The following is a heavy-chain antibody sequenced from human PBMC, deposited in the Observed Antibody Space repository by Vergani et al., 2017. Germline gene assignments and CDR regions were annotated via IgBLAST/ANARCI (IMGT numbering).Heavy chain of an antibody. J-gene: IGHJ4*02. Sequence: QVQLVESGGGVVQPGRSLRLSCAASGFTFSSYGMHWVRQAPGKGLEWVAVISYDGSNKYYADSVKGRFTISRDNSKNTLYLQMNSLRAEDTAVYYCARGGRWECSSTSCYHYWGQGTLVTVSS. V-gene: IGHV3-30*03. CDR1: GFTFSSYG. D-gene: IGHD2-2*01. CDR2: ISYDGSNK. CDR3: ARGGRWECSSTSCYHY.